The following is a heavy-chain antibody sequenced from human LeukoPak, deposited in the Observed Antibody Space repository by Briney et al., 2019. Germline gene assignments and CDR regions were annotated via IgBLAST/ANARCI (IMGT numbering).Heavy chain of an antibody. CDR3: ARDLPGGSYY. J-gene: IGHJ4*02. Sequence: SETLSLTCTVSGDSISSSTYYWGWIRQPPGKGLEWIGSMYYSGSTYYNPSLKSRVTISVDTSKNQFSLKLNSVTAADTAVYYCARDLPGGSYYWGQGTLVTVSS. V-gene: IGHV4-39*07. D-gene: IGHD1-26*01. CDR1: GDSISSSTYY. CDR2: MYYSGST.